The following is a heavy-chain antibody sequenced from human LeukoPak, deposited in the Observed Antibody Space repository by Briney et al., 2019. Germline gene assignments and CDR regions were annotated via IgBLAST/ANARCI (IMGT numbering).Heavy chain of an antibody. CDR3: AGSDYYDSGDSRWVRFDP. V-gene: IGHV4-59*08. CDR1: GGSISSYY. CDR2: IYYSGST. Sequence: PSETLSLTCTVSGGSISSYYWSWIRQPPGKGLEWIGYIYYSGSTNYNPSLKSRVTISVDTSKNQFSLNLRSVTAADTAVYYCAGSDYYDSGDSRWVRFDPWGQGTLVTVSS. D-gene: IGHD3-22*01. J-gene: IGHJ5*02.